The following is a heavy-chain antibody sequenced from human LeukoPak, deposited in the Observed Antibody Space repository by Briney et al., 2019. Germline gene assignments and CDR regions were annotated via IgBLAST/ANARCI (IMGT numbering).Heavy chain of an antibody. CDR2: IYSGGST. CDR3: ARDLGSSSWPLGFDY. D-gene: IGHD6-13*01. V-gene: IGHV3-53*01. Sequence: GGSLRLSCAASGFTVSSNYMSCVRHAPGKGLEWVSVIYSGGSTYYADSLKGRFTISRDISKNTLYLHMNSLRAEDTAVYYCARDLGSSSWPLGFDYWGQGTLVTVSS. CDR1: GFTVSSNY. J-gene: IGHJ4*02.